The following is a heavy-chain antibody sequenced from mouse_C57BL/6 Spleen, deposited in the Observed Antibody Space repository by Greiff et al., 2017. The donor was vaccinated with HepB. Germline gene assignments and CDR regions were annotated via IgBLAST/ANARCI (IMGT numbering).Heavy chain of an antibody. D-gene: IGHD4-1*01. CDR3: ARHRVGRKAMDY. Sequence: EVKLVESGGGLVQPGESLKLSCESNAYEFPSHDMSWVRKTPEKRLELVAAINSDGGSTYYPDTMERRFIISRDNTKKALYLQRSGLGSEDTALEYCARHRVGRKAMDYWGQGTSVTVSS. J-gene: IGHJ4*01. V-gene: IGHV5-2*01. CDR2: INSDGGST. CDR1: AYEFPSHD.